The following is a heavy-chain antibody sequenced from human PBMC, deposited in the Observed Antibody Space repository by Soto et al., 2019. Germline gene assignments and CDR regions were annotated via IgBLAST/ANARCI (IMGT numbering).Heavy chain of an antibody. J-gene: IGHJ5*02. CDR2: ISSSSSTI. V-gene: IGHV3-48*01. CDR3: AKERDGYPRLGANWFDP. D-gene: IGHD5-12*01. Sequence: PGGSLRLSCAASGFTSSSYSMNWVRQAPGKGLEWVSYISSSSSTIYYADSVKGRFTISRDNAKNSLYLQMNSLRAEDTAVYYCAKERDGYPRLGANWFDPWGQGTLVTVSS. CDR1: GFTSSSYS.